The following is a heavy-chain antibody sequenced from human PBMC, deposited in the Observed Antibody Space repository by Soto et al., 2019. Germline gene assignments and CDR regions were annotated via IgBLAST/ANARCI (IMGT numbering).Heavy chain of an antibody. D-gene: IGHD3-3*01. CDR2: ISGSGGST. J-gene: IGHJ4*02. V-gene: IGHV3-23*01. CDR1: GFTFSSYA. Sequence: GGSLRLSCAASGFTFSSYAMSWVRQAPGKGLEWVSAISGSGGSTCYADSVKGRFTISRDNSKNTLYLQMNSLRAEDTAVYYCAKVLSDFWSGYYTYFDYWGQGTLVTVSS. CDR3: AKVLSDFWSGYYTYFDY.